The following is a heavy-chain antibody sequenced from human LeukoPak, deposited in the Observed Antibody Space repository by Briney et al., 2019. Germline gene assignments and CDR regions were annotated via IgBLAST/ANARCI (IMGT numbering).Heavy chain of an antibody. Sequence: SETLSLTCTVSGGSINSYYWSWIRQPPGEGLEWIGYIYYSGSTNYNPSLKSRVTMSVDTSKNQLSLKLSSVTAADTAVYYCARRYCSSNTCYHMDVWGKGTTVTVSS. V-gene: IGHV4-59*01. J-gene: IGHJ6*03. D-gene: IGHD2-2*01. CDR3: ARRYCSSNTCYHMDV. CDR1: GGSINSYY. CDR2: IYYSGST.